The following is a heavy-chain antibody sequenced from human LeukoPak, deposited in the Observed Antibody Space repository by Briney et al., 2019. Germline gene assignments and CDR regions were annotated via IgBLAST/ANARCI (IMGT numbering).Heavy chain of an antibody. V-gene: IGHV3-7*03. CDR1: GFTFTNHW. CDR2: IKEDGSEK. D-gene: IGHD3-3*02. J-gene: IGHJ5*02. CDR3: AKSGSSVFWS. Sequence: GGSLRLSCAASGFTFTNHWMSWVRQAPGKGREWVANIKEDGSEKYYVDSVKGRFTVSRDNVKNSLFLQMNSLRVDDTAVYYCAKSGSSVFWSWGQGTLVTVSS.